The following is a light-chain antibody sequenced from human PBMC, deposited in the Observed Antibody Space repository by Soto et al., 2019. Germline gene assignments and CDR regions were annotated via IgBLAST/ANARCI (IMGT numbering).Light chain of an antibody. Sequence: QTVVTQPPSASGTPGQRVTISCSGSNSNIGGNTVIWYQQLPGTAPKLLIYSNHKRPSGVPDRISGSKSGTSASLAISGLQSEDEADYYCAAWDDSMSAGVFGGGTKLTVL. CDR2: SNH. V-gene: IGLV1-44*01. CDR3: AAWDDSMSAGV. J-gene: IGLJ3*02. CDR1: NSNIGGNT.